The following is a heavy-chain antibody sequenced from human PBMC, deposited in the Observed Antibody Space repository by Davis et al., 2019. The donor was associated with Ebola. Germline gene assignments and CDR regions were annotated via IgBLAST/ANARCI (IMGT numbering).Heavy chain of an antibody. CDR3: ARVGIRFLEWLAGFDP. CDR2: INPNSGGT. CDR1: GYTFTGYY. J-gene: IGHJ5*02. V-gene: IGHV1-2*04. Sequence: ASVKVSCKASGYTFTGYYMHWVRQAPGQGLEWMGWINPNSGGTNYAQKFQGWVTMTRDTSISTAYMELSRLRSEDTAVYYCARVGIRFLEWLAGFDPWGQGTLVTVSS. D-gene: IGHD3-3*01.